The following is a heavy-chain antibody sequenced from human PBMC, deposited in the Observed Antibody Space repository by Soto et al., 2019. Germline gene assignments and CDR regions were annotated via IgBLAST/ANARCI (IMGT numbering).Heavy chain of an antibody. CDR2: IYYSGST. J-gene: IGHJ5*02. CDR1: GGSIISSSYF. V-gene: IGHV4-39*01. CDR3: ARHPSDFWFDP. D-gene: IGHD2-21*02. Sequence: QLQLQESGPGLVKPSETLSLTCSVSGGSIISSSYFWGWIRQPPGKGLEWIGSIYYSGSTYYNPSLKSRVTVSVDTSKNQFSLKLSSVTAADTAVYYCARHPSDFWFDPWGQGTLVTVSS.